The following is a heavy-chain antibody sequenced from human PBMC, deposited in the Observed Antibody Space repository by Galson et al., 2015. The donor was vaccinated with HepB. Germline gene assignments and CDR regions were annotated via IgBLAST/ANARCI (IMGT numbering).Heavy chain of an antibody. CDR3: ARSYWATRTFDAFDI. Sequence: SVKVSCKASGGTFSSYAISWVRQAPGQGLEWMGGIIPIFGTATYAQKFQGRVTITAEEPTSTAYMELSSLRSEETAVYYCARSYWATRTFDAFDIWGHGTMVTVSS. J-gene: IGHJ3*02. CDR1: GGTFSSYA. CDR2: IIPIFGTA. D-gene: IGHD2-8*02. V-gene: IGHV1-69*13.